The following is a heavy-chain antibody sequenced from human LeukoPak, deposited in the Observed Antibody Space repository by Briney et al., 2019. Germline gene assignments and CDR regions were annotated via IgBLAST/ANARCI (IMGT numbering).Heavy chain of an antibody. Sequence: SGGSLRLSCVASGFTFSSYGMHWVRQAPGKGLEWVAYIRNDGSKRYYADSVKGRFTISRDNSKNTLSLQMNSLRGEGTAVYYCAKSPMTSVNYVDFWGQGTLVTVSS. CDR2: IRNDGSKR. CDR1: GFTFSSYG. D-gene: IGHD3-16*01. J-gene: IGHJ1*01. CDR3: AKSPMTSVNYVDF. V-gene: IGHV3-30*02.